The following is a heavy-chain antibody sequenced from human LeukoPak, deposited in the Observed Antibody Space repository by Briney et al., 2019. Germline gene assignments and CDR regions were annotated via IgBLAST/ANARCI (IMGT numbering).Heavy chain of an antibody. D-gene: IGHD5-18*01. CDR1: GLTLGGHD. J-gene: IGHJ4*02. Sequence: PGGSLRLFCTASGLTLGGHDMHWVRQTTGEGLEWVAAVSSGHHAFYAGSVKGRFTVSREDAKNSLYPQMNSLRAGDTAVYYCVREARGYHYTYFDYWGQGSLVTVSS. V-gene: IGHV3-13*01. CDR3: VREARGYHYTYFDY. CDR2: VSSGHHA.